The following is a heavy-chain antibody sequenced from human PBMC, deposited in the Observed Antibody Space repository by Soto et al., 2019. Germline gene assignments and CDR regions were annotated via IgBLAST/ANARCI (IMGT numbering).Heavy chain of an antibody. V-gene: IGHV4-59*01. Sequence: PYTLPHTYTASGGTTRNYYGSCIRQPPGKGLEWIAYIYYTTNYNPSLESRVTISVDTSKNQFSLKLSSVTAADTAVYYCASSNIAAAGFYYYGMDVWGRGTTVTVS. CDR3: ASSNIAAAGFYYYGMDV. CDR1: GGTTRNYY. J-gene: IGHJ6*02. CDR2: IYYTT. D-gene: IGHD6-13*01.